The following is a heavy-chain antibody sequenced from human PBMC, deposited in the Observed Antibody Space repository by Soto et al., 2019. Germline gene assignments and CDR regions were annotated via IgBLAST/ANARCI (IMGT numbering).Heavy chain of an antibody. CDR2: IRSKANSYAT. Sequence: GGSLRLSCAASGFTFSGSAMHWVRQASGKGLEWVGRIRSKANSYATAYAASVKGRFTISRDDSKNTAYLQMNSLKTEDTAVYYCTRPGGYGGNSDYYYGMDVWGQGPTVTV. CDR1: GFTFSGSA. D-gene: IGHD4-17*01. CDR3: TRPGGYGGNSDYYYGMDV. V-gene: IGHV3-73*01. J-gene: IGHJ6*02.